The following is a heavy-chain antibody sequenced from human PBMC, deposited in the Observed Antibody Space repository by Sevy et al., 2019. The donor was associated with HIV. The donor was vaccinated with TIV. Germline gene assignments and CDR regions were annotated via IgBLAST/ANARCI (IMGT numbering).Heavy chain of an antibody. D-gene: IGHD3-22*01. V-gene: IGHV3-23*01. CDR1: GFTFSSYA. J-gene: IGHJ4*02. Sequence: GGSLRLSCAASGFTFSSYAMSWVRQAPGKGLEWVSAISGSGGSTYYADSVKGRFTISRDNSKNTLYLQMNSLRVEDTAVYYCAKVGGSSGYYYVGYWGQGTLVTVSS. CDR2: ISGSGGST. CDR3: AKVGGSSGYYYVGY.